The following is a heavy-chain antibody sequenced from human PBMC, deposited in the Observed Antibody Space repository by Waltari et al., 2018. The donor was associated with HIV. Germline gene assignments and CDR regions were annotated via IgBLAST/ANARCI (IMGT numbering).Heavy chain of an antibody. CDR2: IYWNDDK. CDR1: GFSLSTSGVG. V-gene: IGHV2-5*01. D-gene: IGHD3-22*01. CDR3: AHRPNYYDSSGYYYYYGMDV. Sequence: QITLKESGPTLVKPTQTLTLTCTFSGFSLSTSGVGVGWIRQPPGKALEWLALIYWNDDKRYSPSLKSRLTITKDTSKNQVVLTMTNMDPVDTATYYCAHRPNYYDSSGYYYYYGMDVWGQGTTVTVSS. J-gene: IGHJ6*02.